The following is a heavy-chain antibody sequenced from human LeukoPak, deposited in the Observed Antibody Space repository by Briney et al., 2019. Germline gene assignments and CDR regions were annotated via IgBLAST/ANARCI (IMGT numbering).Heavy chain of an antibody. J-gene: IGHJ4*02. CDR2: INRSGST. CDR1: GGSFSGYY. D-gene: IGHD5-24*01. Sequence: SETLSLTCAVYGGSFSGYYWNWIRQPPGKGLEWIGEINRSGSTNYNPSLKSRVTISVDTSKNQFSLKLISVTVADTAVYYCVRGKDGYNNYWGQGTLVTVSS. CDR3: VRGKDGYNNY. V-gene: IGHV4-34*01.